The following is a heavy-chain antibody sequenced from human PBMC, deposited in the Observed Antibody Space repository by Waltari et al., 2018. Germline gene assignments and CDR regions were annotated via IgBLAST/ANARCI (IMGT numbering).Heavy chain of an antibody. D-gene: IGHD2-2*01. CDR3: ARFLLQSEPEPQGGYYFDY. V-gene: IGHV4-34*01. J-gene: IGHJ4*02. Sequence: QVRLQQWAAGLFKPSEPLSLTFSFHGGSFSGYFWSWHPHPPGRGREWIGEINHRRSTNYNPSLKNRVTISVDTAKIPFSLKLSSVTAADTAVYYCARFLLQSEPEPQGGYYFDYWGQGTLVTVSS. CDR1: GGSFSGYF. CDR2: INHRRST.